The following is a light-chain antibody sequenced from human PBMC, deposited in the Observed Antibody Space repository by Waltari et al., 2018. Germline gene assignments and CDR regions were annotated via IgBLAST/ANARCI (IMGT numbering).Light chain of an antibody. CDR2: EVS. Sequence: DIVMTQTPLSLSVTPGQPAAISCKSSQSLLHSDGKTYLFWYLQKPGQSPQLLIYEVSSVFSGVPDRFSGSGLGTDFTLKISRVEAEDVGVYYCMQGLHPPLTFGPGTKVEIK. CDR3: MQGLHPPLT. V-gene: IGKV2-29*02. J-gene: IGKJ3*01. CDR1: QSLLHSDGKTY.